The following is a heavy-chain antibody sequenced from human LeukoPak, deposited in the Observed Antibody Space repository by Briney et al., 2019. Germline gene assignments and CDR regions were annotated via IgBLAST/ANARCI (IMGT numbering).Heavy chain of an antibody. CDR2: ISGSGDST. CDR3: AKDRLGVTPDAFDI. J-gene: IGHJ3*02. V-gene: IGHV3-23*01. CDR1: GFTFSSYV. D-gene: IGHD1-26*01. Sequence: GGSLTLSCAASGFTFSSYVMTWVRQPPGKSLEWVSGISGSGDSTYYADSVKDRFTISRDNFKNTLYLQMNSLRGEDTAVYYCAKDRLGVTPDAFDIWGQGTMVTVSS.